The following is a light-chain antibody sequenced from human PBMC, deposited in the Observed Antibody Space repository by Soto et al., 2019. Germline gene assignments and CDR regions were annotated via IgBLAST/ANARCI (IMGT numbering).Light chain of an antibody. CDR1: QSVSSSY. CDR2: GAS. J-gene: IGKJ3*01. Sequence: EIVLTQSPGTLSLSPGARATLSCRASQSVSSSYLAWYQQKPGQAPRLLIYGASSRATGIPDMFSGSGSGKDFTLTISRLEPADFAVYFFQHSFPFGPGTKVDVK. V-gene: IGKV3-20*01. CDR3: QHSFP.